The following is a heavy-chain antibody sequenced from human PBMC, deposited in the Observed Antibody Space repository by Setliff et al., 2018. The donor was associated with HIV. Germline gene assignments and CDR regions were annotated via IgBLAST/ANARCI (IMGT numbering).Heavy chain of an antibody. Sequence: PSETLSLTCTISGGSFGVYRWSWIRQSAGRGLEWIGRIDSSGTTDYKPSLNSRVTISVDTSKNQFSLKVNSVTAADTAVYYCARKGSSSRSQEYYYDFWGQGTLVTVS. CDR2: IDSSGTT. CDR3: ARKGSSSRSQEYYYDF. CDR1: GGSFGVYR. D-gene: IGHD6-13*01. V-gene: IGHV4-4*07. J-gene: IGHJ4*02.